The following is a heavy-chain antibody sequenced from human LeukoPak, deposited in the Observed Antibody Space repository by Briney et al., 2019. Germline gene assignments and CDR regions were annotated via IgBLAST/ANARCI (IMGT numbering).Heavy chain of an antibody. Sequence: AGRSLGLSCAASGFTFSTYCMHWVRQAPGKGLEWVTDIASDGSHTFYVESVKGRFTISRDNSKNTLYLQMNSLRAEDTAVYFCARERQDTILHSGAFDIWGQGTMVTVSS. CDR3: ARERQDTILHSGAFDI. D-gene: IGHD2-21*01. V-gene: IGHV3-30-3*01. CDR2: IASDGSHT. CDR1: GFTFSTYC. J-gene: IGHJ3*02.